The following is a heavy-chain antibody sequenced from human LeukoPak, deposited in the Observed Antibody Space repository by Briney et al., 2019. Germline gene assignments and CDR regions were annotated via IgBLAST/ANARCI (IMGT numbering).Heavy chain of an antibody. V-gene: IGHV5-51*01. CDR1: GYSFTNYW. D-gene: IGHD1/OR15-1a*01. J-gene: IGHJ3*02. CDR3: ARQETVTNAFDI. Sequence: GESLKISCKGSGYSFTNYWIGWVRQMPGKGLEWMGIIYPGDSDTRYSPSFQGQVSVSVDKSTSTAHLQWSSLKASDTAMYYCARQETVTNAFDIWGQGTMVTVFS. CDR2: IYPGDSDT.